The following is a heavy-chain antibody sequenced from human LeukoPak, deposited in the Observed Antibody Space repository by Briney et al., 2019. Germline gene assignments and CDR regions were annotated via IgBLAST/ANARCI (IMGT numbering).Heavy chain of an antibody. CDR2: ISWNSGSI. V-gene: IGHV3-9*01. D-gene: IGHD2-2*01. CDR3: ANYPNQVVFFS. J-gene: IGHJ5*02. CDR1: GFTFDDYA. Sequence: GRSLRLSCAASGFTFDDYAMHWVRQAPGKGLEWVSGISWNSGSIGYADSVKGRFTISRDNAKNSLYLQMNSLRAEDTAIYYCANYPNQVVFFSWGQGTLVTVSS.